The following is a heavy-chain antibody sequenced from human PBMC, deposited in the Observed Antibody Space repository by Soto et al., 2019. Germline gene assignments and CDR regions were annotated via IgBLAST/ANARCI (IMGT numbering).Heavy chain of an antibody. J-gene: IGHJ4*02. CDR2: ITGDGGST. CDR3: AKGSASSRPYFFDY. Sequence: GGSLRLSCAASGFTFSSYAMSWVRQAPGKGLEWVSAITGDGGSTFHADSVKGRFTISRDNAKNTLYLQMSSLRAEDTAVYYCAKGSASSRPYFFDYWGQGTLVTVSS. V-gene: IGHV3-23*01. CDR1: GFTFSSYA. D-gene: IGHD2-2*01.